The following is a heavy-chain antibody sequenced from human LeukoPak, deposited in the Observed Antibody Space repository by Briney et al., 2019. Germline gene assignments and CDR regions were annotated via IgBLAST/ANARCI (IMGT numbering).Heavy chain of an antibody. CDR1: GYTFTSYD. CDR3: ARCIGWFDP. D-gene: IGHD2-8*01. V-gene: IGHV1-8*01. CDR2: MNPNSGNT. J-gene: IGHJ5*02. Sequence: HWASLKLSCKASGYTFTSYDINWVRQATGQGLEWMGWMNPNSGNTGYAQKFKGRVTMTRNTSINTAYMELSSLRSEDTAVYYCARCIGWFDPWGQGTLVTVSS.